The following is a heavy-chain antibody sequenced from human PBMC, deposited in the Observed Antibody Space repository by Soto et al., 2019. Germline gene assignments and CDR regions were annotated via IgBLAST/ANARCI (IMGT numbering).Heavy chain of an antibody. J-gene: IGHJ5*02. CDR3: ARLAYCGGDCQTT. V-gene: IGHV3-74*01. CDR2: INSDGSST. CDR1: GFTFSSYW. Sequence: HPGGSLRLSCAASGFTFSSYWMHWVRQAPGKGLVWVSRINSDGSSTSYADSVKGRFTISRDNAKNTLYLQMNSLRAEDTAVYYCARLAYCGGDCQTTWGQGTLVTVSS. D-gene: IGHD2-21*02.